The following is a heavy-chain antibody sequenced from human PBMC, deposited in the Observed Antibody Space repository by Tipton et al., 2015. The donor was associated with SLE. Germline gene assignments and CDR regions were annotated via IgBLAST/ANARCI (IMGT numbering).Heavy chain of an antibody. CDR1: GGSFSGYY. J-gene: IGHJ4*02. V-gene: IGHV4-34*01. Sequence: GLVKPSETLSLTCAVYGGSFSGYYWSWIRQPPGKGLEWIGEINHSGNTNYNPSLKSRVTISVDTSKNQFSLKLSSVTAADTAVYYCARDASITMVRGVLGYWGQGTLVTVSS. CDR3: ARDASITMVRGVLGY. D-gene: IGHD3-10*01. CDR2: INHSGNT.